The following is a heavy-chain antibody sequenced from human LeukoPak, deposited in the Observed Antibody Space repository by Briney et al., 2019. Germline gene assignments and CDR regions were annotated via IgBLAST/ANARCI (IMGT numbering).Heavy chain of an antibody. Sequence: PSETLSLTCTVSGGSISSHYWSWIRQPPGKGLEWIGYIYYSGSTNYNPSLKSRVTISVDTSKNQFSLKLSSVTAADTAVYYCARGLRDYVWGSNHYFDYWGQGTLVPSPQ. CDR3: ARGLRDYVWGSNHYFDY. J-gene: IGHJ4*02. D-gene: IGHD3-16*01. V-gene: IGHV4-59*08. CDR2: IYYSGST. CDR1: GGSISSHY.